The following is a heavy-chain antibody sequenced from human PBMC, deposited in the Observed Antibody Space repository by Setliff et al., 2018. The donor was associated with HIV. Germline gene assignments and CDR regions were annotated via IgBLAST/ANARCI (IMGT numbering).Heavy chain of an antibody. CDR2: INHSGDT. Sequence: PSETLSLTCAVYGGSFSGYFWSWIRQSPGKGLEWIGEINHSGDTYYNPSLKSRVSISIDTSKNQFSLKLTSATAADTAVYYCARGRDYVWGNYHYSGGGAFDIGGQGTAVTVSS. CDR3: ARGRDYVWGNYHYSGGGAFDI. V-gene: IGHV4-34*01. J-gene: IGHJ3*02. D-gene: IGHD3-16*02. CDR1: GGSFSGYF.